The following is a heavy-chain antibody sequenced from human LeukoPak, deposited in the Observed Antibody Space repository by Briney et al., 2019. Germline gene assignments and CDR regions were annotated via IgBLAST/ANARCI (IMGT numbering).Heavy chain of an antibody. CDR2: ISYDGSNK. J-gene: IGHJ4*02. V-gene: IGHV3-30*14. Sequence: PGGSLRLSCAASGFTFSSYAMHWVRQAPGKGLEWVAVISYDGSNKYYADSVKGRFTISRDISKNTLYLQMNSLRAEDTAVYYCARRAGGYSHPYDYWGQGILVTVSS. D-gene: IGHD4-23*01. CDR1: GFTFSSYA. CDR3: ARRAGGYSHPYDY.